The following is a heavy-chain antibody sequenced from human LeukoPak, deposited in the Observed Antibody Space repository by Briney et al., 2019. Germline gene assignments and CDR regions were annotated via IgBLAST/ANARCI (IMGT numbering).Heavy chain of an antibody. V-gene: IGHV3-33*01. J-gene: IGHJ4*02. Sequence: GGSLRLSCAASGFTFSSYGMHWVRQAPGKGLEWVAVIWYDGSNKYYADSVKGRFTIPRDNSKNTLYLQMNSLRAEDTAVYYCAIDSCGGDCYSYFDYWGQGTLVTVSS. D-gene: IGHD2-21*02. CDR2: IWYDGSNK. CDR3: AIDSCGGDCYSYFDY. CDR1: GFTFSSYG.